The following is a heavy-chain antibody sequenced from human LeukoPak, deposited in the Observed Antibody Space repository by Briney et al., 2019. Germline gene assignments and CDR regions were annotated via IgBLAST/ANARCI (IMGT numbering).Heavy chain of an antibody. CDR2: ISYDGSNK. CDR3: ARDRNFHDVDIVGYGMDV. V-gene: IGHV3-30-3*01. CDR1: GFTFSSYA. J-gene: IGHJ6*02. Sequence: GRSLRLSCAASGFTFSSYAMHWVRQAPGKGLEWVAVISYDGSNKYYADSVKGRFTISRDNSKNTLYLQMNSLRAEDTAVYYCARDRNFHDVDIVGYGMDVWGQGTTVTVSS. D-gene: IGHD5-12*01.